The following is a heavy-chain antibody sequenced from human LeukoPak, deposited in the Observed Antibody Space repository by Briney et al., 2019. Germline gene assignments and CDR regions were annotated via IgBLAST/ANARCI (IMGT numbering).Heavy chain of an antibody. CDR3: ARARDNYDESGHSALDH. Sequence: GGSLRLSGAASGFIFRTFGMHWVRQAPGKGLQWVASIWYDESNKYYADSVKGRFTISRDNFKNTLYLQMDSLRAEDTAMYYCARARDNYDESGHSALDHWGQGTLVTVSS. V-gene: IGHV3-33*01. CDR2: IWYDESNK. CDR1: GFIFRTFG. J-gene: IGHJ4*02. D-gene: IGHD3-22*01.